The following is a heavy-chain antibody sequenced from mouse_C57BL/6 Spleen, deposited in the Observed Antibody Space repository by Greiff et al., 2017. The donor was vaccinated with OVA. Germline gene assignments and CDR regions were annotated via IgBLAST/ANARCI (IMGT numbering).Heavy chain of an antibody. CDR2: FYPGSGSL. D-gene: IGHD1-1*01. Sequence: VQLQQSGAELVKPGASVKLSCKASGYTFTEYTIHWVKQRSGQGLEWIGWFYPGSGSLKYNEKFKEKATLTADKSSSTVYMERSRLTSEDSAVYFCARHGVGNYYGSSSFYAMDYWGQGTSVTVSS. J-gene: IGHJ4*01. CDR1: GYTFTEYT. CDR3: ARHGVGNYYGSSSFYAMDY. V-gene: IGHV1-62-2*01.